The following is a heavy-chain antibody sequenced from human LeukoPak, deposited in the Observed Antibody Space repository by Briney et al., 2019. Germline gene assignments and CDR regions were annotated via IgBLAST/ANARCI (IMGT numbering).Heavy chain of an antibody. V-gene: IGHV3-23*01. J-gene: IGHJ6*03. CDR2: ISGSGGST. D-gene: IGHD3-10*01. Sequence: GGSLRLSCAASGFTFSSYAMSWVRQAPGKGLEWVSAISGSGGSTYYADSVKGRFTISRDNSKNTLYLQMNSLRAEDTAVYYCAKGGLSMVRGVIDIYYYYYMDVWGKGTTVTVSS. CDR1: GFTFSSYA. CDR3: AKGGLSMVRGVIDIYYYYYMDV.